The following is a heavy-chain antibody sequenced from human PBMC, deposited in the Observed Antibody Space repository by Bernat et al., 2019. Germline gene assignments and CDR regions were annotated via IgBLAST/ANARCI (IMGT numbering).Heavy chain of an antibody. CDR2: IYSGGST. Sequence: EVQLVESGGGLVQPGGSLRLSCAASGFTVSSNYMSWVRQAPGKGLEWVSVIYSGGSTYYADSVKGRFTISRHNSKNTLYLQMNSLRAEDTAVYYCARARGNGDYGDYIVYWYFDLWGRGTLVTVSS. V-gene: IGHV3-53*04. D-gene: IGHD4-17*01. J-gene: IGHJ2*01. CDR3: ARARGNGDYGDYIVYWYFDL. CDR1: GFTVSSNY.